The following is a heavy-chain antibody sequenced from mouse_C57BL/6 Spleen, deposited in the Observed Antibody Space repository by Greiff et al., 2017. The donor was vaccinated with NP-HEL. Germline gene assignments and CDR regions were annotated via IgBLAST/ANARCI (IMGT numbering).Heavy chain of an antibody. D-gene: IGHD1-1*01. CDR2: ISDGGSYT. J-gene: IGHJ4*01. V-gene: IGHV5-4*01. CDR1: GFTFSSYA. CDR3: ARDGLLYDYYAMDY. Sequence: DVMLVESGGGLVKPGGSLKLSCAASGFTFSSYAMSWVRQTPEKRLEWVATISDGGSYTYYPENVKGRFTISRDNAKNNLYLQMSHLKSEDTAMYYCARDGLLYDYYAMDYWGQGTSVTVSS.